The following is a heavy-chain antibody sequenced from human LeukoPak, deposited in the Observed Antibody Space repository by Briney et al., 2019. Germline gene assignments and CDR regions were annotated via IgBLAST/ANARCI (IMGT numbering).Heavy chain of an antibody. CDR1: GFTFTSSA. Sequence: ASVKVSCKASGFTFTSSAMQWVRQARGQRLEWIGWIVVGSGNTNYAQKFQERVTITRDMSTSTAYMELSSLRSEDTAVYYCASDSGYDLLFDYWGQGTLVTVSS. J-gene: IGHJ4*02. V-gene: IGHV1-58*02. CDR3: ASDSGYDLLFDY. D-gene: IGHD5-12*01. CDR2: IVVGSGNT.